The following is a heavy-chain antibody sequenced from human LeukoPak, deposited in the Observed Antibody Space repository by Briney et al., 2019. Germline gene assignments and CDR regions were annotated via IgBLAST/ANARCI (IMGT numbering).Heavy chain of an antibody. CDR2: ISWNSGNI. CDR3: ANGHDY. J-gene: IGHJ4*02. CDR1: GFSFDDYA. V-gene: IGHV3-9*01. Sequence: GGSLRLSCAASGFSFDDYAMHWVRQAPGKGLEWVSGISWNSGNIGYVDSVKGRFTISGDNAKNSLYLQMNSLRAEDTALYYCANGHDYWGQGTLVTVSS.